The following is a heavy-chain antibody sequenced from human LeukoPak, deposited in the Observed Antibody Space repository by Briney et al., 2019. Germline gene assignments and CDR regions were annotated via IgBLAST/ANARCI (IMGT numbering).Heavy chain of an antibody. CDR3: ARGGETYYDFWSGYPPPYYYYYYMDV. Sequence: QPGGSLRLSCAASGFTFSSYWMSWVRQAPGKGLEWVANIKQDGSEKYYVDSVKGRFTISRDNAKNSLYLQMNSLRAEDTAVYYCARGGETYYDFWSGYPPPYYYYYYMDVWGKGTTVTVSS. J-gene: IGHJ6*03. V-gene: IGHV3-7*01. CDR1: GFTFSSYW. D-gene: IGHD3-3*01. CDR2: IKQDGSEK.